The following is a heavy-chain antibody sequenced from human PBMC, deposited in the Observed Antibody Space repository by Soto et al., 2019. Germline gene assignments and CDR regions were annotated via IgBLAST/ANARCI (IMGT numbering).Heavy chain of an antibody. Sequence: GGSLRLSCAASGFTFDDYVMHWVRQAPGKGLEWVSGISWNSGSIGYADSVKGRFTISRDNAKNSLYLQMNSLRAEDTALYYCAKDKGATAPSYGMDVWGQGTTVTVS. V-gene: IGHV3-9*01. CDR2: ISWNSGSI. CDR1: GFTFDDYV. J-gene: IGHJ6*02. CDR3: AKDKGATAPSYGMDV. D-gene: IGHD5-18*01.